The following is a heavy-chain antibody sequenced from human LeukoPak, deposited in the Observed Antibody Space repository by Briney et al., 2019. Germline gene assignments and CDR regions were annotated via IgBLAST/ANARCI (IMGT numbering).Heavy chain of an antibody. V-gene: IGHV3-30*18. CDR2: ISYDGSNK. Sequence: GRSLRLSCAASGFTFSSYGMHWVRQAPGKGLEWVAVISYDGSNKYYADSAKGRFTISRDNSKNTLYLQMNSLRAEDTAVYYCAKALHPSWRYYYGMDVWGKGTTVTVSS. CDR1: GFTFSSYG. CDR3: AKALHPSWRYYYGMDV. J-gene: IGHJ6*04. D-gene: IGHD6-6*01.